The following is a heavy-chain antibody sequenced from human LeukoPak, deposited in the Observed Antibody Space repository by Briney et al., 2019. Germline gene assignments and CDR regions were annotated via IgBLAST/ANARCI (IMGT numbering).Heavy chain of an antibody. J-gene: IGHJ4*02. D-gene: IGHD1-1*01. CDR3: AKGNWRYFDY. CDR2: INTDGSRT. CDR1: GFTFSTYW. V-gene: IGHV3-74*01. Sequence: GGSLRLSCAASGFTFSTYWMHWVRQAPGKGLVWVSRINTDGSRTSYADSVKGRFTISRDNAKNTLYLQMNSLGADDTAVYYCAKGNWRYFDYWGQGTLVTVSS.